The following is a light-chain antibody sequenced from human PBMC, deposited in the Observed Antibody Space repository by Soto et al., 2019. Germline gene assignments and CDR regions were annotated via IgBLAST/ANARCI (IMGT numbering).Light chain of an antibody. V-gene: IGKV1-39*01. Sequence: DIQMTQSPSSLSASVGDRVTITCRTSQSINSYLNWYQQKPGKAPKLLIYAASTLQSGVPSRFSGSGSGTDFTLTIRSLQPEDFATYYCQQANSFPRTFGGGTKVDIK. J-gene: IGKJ4*01. CDR3: QQANSFPRT. CDR2: AAS. CDR1: QSINSY.